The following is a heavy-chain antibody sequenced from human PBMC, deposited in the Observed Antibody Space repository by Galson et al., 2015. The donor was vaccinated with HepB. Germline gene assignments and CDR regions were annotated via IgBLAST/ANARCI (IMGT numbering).Heavy chain of an antibody. V-gene: IGHV3-33*01. Sequence: SLRLSCAASGFTFSSYGMHWVCQAPGKGLEWVAVIWYDGSNKYYADSVKGRFTISRDNSKNTLYLQMNSLRAEDTAVYYCARGRSSDYSNYRGYYYYYMDVWGKGTTVTVSS. J-gene: IGHJ6*03. CDR2: IWYDGSNK. CDR3: ARGRSSDYSNYRGYYYYYMDV. D-gene: IGHD4-11*01. CDR1: GFTFSSYG.